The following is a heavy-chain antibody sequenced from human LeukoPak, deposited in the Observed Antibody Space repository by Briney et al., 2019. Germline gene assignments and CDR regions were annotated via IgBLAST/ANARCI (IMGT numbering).Heavy chain of an antibody. CDR2: INSDGSIT. Sequence: GGSLRLSCAASGFTFSSYWMHWVRQAPGKGLMWVSRINSDGSITSYADSVRGRFTISRDNAKNTLYVQMNSLRAEDTAVYYCARVRATFSPHFDNWGQGTLVTVSS. D-gene: IGHD5-12*01. CDR3: ARVRATFSPHFDN. CDR1: GFTFSSYW. J-gene: IGHJ4*02. V-gene: IGHV3-74*01.